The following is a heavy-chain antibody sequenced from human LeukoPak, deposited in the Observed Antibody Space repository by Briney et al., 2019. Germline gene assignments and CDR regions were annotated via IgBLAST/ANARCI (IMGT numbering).Heavy chain of an antibody. CDR1: GFTVSSQY. J-gene: IGHJ4*02. V-gene: IGHV3-7*01. Sequence: GGSLRLSCAASGFTVSSQYMTWVRQAPGKGLEWVANTKQDQSEKYYVDSVKGRFTISRDNAKNSLYLQMNSLRAEDTAMYYCARFRYSNSYFDYWGQGALVTVSS. CDR3: ARFRYSNSYFDY. D-gene: IGHD6-13*01. CDR2: TKQDQSEK.